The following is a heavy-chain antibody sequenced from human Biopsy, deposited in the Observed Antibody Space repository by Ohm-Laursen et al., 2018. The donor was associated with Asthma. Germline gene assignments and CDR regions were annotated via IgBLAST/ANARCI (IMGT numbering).Heavy chain of an antibody. D-gene: IGHD3-9*01. J-gene: IGHJ3*01. CDR2: VNAGNGDT. Sequence: AASVKVSCKASGYNFISFAIHWVRQAPGQRLEGMGWVNAGNGDTKYSQKFQGRVTITRDKSASTAYMELRSLRSEDTATYYCARTYYDFLTGQVKDVFGVWGQGTMVTVSS. V-gene: IGHV1-3*01. CDR3: ARTYYDFLTGQVKDVFGV. CDR1: GYNFISFA.